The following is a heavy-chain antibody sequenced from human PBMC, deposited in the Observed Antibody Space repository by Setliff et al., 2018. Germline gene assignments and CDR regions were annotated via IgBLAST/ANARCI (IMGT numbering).Heavy chain of an antibody. J-gene: IGHJ6*02. CDR2: INPKNGGA. Sequence: ASVKVSCKASGYTFTSYYIHWVRQAPGQGLEWMGVINPKNGGATYPQNLQGRVTMTRDTSMSTVYMELSSLGFEDTAVYYCVRERGGGRGFTFGAIYYYYGMDVWGQGTTVTVSS. D-gene: IGHD3-16*01. V-gene: IGHV1-46*01. CDR3: VRERGGGRGFTFGAIYYYYGMDV. CDR1: GYTFTSYY.